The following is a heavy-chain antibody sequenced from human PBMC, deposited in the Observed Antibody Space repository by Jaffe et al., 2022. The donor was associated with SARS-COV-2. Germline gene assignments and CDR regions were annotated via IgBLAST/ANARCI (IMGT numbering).Heavy chain of an antibody. J-gene: IGHJ4*02. Sequence: EVQLVESGGGLVQPGGSLRLSCAASGFTFSSYWMSWVRQAPGKGLEWVANIKQDGSEKYYVDSVKGRFTISRDNAKNSLYLQMNSLRAEDTAVYYCASQAYDILTGYSKGDYFDYWGQGTLVTVSS. D-gene: IGHD3-9*01. CDR3: ASQAYDILTGYSKGDYFDY. CDR1: GFTFSSYW. CDR2: IKQDGSEK. V-gene: IGHV3-7*01.